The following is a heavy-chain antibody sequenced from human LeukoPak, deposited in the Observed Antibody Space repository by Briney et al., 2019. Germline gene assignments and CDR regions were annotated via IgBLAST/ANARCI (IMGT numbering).Heavy chain of an antibody. CDR3: ARDTPNDSNHYYPNPIDY. V-gene: IGHV1-46*01. D-gene: IGHD1-1*01. Sequence: ASVKVSCKASGYTFTSYYMHWVRQAPGQGLEWMGIINPSGGSTSYAQKFQGRVTMTRDASTSTVYMELSSLRSEDTAVYYCARDTPNDSNHYYPNPIDYWGQGTLVTVSS. J-gene: IGHJ4*02. CDR2: INPSGGST. CDR1: GYTFTSYY.